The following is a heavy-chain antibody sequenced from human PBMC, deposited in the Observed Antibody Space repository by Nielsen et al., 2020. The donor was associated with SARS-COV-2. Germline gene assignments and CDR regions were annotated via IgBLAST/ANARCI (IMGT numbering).Heavy chain of an antibody. CDR1: GGSISSSSYY. D-gene: IGHD6-13*01. CDR3: ARLPTVGAAAGLYYYYGMDV. V-gene: IGHV4-39*07. CDR2: IYYSGST. Sequence: SETLSLTSTVSGGSISSSSYYWGWIRQPPGKGLEWIGSIYYSGSTNYNPSLKSRVTISVDTSKNQFSLKLSSVTAADTAVYYCARLPTVGAAAGLYYYYGMDVWGQGTTVTVSS. J-gene: IGHJ6*02.